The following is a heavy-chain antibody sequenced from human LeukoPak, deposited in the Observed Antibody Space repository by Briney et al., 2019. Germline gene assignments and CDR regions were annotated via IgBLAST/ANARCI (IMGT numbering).Heavy chain of an antibody. CDR1: GFTFSSYA. J-gene: IGHJ4*02. CDR3: ARSDDFWSGYYSDY. Sequence: PGRSLRLSCAASGFTFSSYAMHWVRQAPGKGLEWVAVISYDGSNKYYADSVKGRFTISRDNSKNTLYLQMNSLRAEDTAVYYCARSDDFWSGYYSDYWGQGTLVTVSS. CDR2: ISYDGSNK. D-gene: IGHD3-3*01. V-gene: IGHV3-30-3*01.